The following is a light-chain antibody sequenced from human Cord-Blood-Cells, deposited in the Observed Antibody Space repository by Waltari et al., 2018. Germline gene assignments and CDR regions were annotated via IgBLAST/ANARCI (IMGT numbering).Light chain of an antibody. V-gene: IGLV1-44*01. CDR3: AAWDDSLNAWV. Sequence: QSVLTPPPSASGTPGQRVTIPCSGSSSNIGSNTVNWYQQLPGTAPKHLIYSNNQRPSGVPDRFSGSKAGTSASLAISGLQSEDEADYYCAAWDDSLNAWVFGGGTKLTVL. J-gene: IGLJ3*02. CDR1: SSNIGSNT. CDR2: SNN.